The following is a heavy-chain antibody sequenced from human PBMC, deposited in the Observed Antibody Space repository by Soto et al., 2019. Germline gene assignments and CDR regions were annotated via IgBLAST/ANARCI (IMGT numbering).Heavy chain of an antibody. CDR2: IIPIFGTA. Sequence: QVQLVQSGAEVKKPGSSVKVSCKASGGTFSSYAISWVRQAPGQGLEWMGGIIPIFGTANYAQKFQGRVTITAEESTSTAYMELSSLRSEDTAVYYCARRLLLWFGDSNNWFDPWGQGTLVTVSS. J-gene: IGHJ5*02. CDR1: GGTFSSYA. V-gene: IGHV1-69*01. D-gene: IGHD3-10*01. CDR3: ARRLLLWFGDSNNWFDP.